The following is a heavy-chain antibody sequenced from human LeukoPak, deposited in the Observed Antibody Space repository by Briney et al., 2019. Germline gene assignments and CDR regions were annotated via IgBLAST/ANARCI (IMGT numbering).Heavy chain of an antibody. J-gene: IGHJ3*02. V-gene: IGHV1-2*02. CDR3: ARDTYYYDSSGYYGDAFDI. Sequence: ASVKVSCKASGYTFTGYYMHRVRQAPGQGLEWMGWINPNSGGTNYAQKFQGRVTMTRDTSISTAYMELSRLRSEDTAVYYCARDTYYYDSSGYYGDAFDIWGQGTMVTVSS. CDR2: INPNSGGT. CDR1: GYTFTGYY. D-gene: IGHD3-22*01.